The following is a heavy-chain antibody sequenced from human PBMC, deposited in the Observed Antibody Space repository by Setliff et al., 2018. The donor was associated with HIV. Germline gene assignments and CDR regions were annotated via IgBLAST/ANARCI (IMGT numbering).Heavy chain of an antibody. CDR1: GGSISSSASY. CDR3: ARGARYAYYYESSGYYRHFDY. V-gene: IGHV4-39*07. D-gene: IGHD3-22*01. J-gene: IGHJ4*02. Sequence: SETLSLTCTVSGGSISSSASYWGWIRQPPGKGLDWIGTFYYSGTTYYNPSLKSRVTISVDTSKNQFSLNLRSVTAADTAVYYCARGARYAYYYESSGYYRHFDYWGQGTLVTVSS. CDR2: FYYSGTT.